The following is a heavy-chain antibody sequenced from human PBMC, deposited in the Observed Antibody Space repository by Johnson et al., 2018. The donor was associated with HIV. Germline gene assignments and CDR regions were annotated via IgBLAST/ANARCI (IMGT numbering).Heavy chain of an antibody. Sequence: VQLVESGGGLVQPGGSLRLSCAVSGFTFNSYCMSWVRQGPGKGLEWVASIKQDGSEKYYLDAVKGRFTISIDNAKRSLYLKMNSMRAGDTAVYFCAWDEDQRRSALTAFDGWGQGTMVLVSS. CDR1: GFTFNSYC. V-gene: IGHV3-7*04. CDR2: IKQDGSEK. J-gene: IGHJ3*01. CDR3: AWDEDQRRSALTAFDG. D-gene: IGHD2-2*01.